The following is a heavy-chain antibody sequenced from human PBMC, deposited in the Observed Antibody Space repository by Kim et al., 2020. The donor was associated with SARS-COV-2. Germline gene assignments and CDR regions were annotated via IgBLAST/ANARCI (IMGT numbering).Heavy chain of an antibody. D-gene: IGHD3-3*01. CDR3: ARGRSGFYFDY. Sequence: GGSLRLSCAASGFTFSNNYMNWVRQAPGKGLEWIAYISGGGRPIFYADSVKGRFTISRDNAKRSLYLQMNNLRDEDTAVYFCARGRSGFYFDYWGQGILVTVSA. CDR2: ISGGGRPI. CDR1: GFTFSNNY. J-gene: IGHJ4*02. V-gene: IGHV3-48*02.